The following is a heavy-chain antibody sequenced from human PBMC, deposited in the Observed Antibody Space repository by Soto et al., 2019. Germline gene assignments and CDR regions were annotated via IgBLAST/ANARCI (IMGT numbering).Heavy chain of an antibody. J-gene: IGHJ6*02. V-gene: IGHV3-11*01. CDR2: ISSSGSTI. D-gene: IGHD4-17*01. Sequence: QVQLVESGGGLVKPGGSLRLSCAASGFTFSDYYMSWIRQAPGKGLEWVSYISSSGSTIYYADSVKGRFTISRDNAKNSLYLQMNSLRAEDTAVYYCARDMWDYGDYVPSYYYGMDVWGQGTTVTVSS. CDR1: GFTFSDYY. CDR3: ARDMWDYGDYVPSYYYGMDV.